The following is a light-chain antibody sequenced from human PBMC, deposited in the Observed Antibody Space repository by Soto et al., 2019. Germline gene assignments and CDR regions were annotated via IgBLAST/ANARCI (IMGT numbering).Light chain of an antibody. CDR2: EVS. Sequence: QSALTQPASVSGSPGQSITISCTGTSSDVGGYNYVSWYQQHPGKAPKLMIYEVSNRPSGVSNRFSGSKSGNTASLTISGLQDEDEADYFCSSYGTPTTRYVFGTGTKLTVL. CDR1: SSDVGGYNY. V-gene: IGLV2-14*01. J-gene: IGLJ1*01. CDR3: SSYGTPTTRYV.